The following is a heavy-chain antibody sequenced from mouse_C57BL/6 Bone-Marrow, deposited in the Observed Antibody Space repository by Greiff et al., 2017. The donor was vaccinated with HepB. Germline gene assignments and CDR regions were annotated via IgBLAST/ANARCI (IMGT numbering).Heavy chain of an antibody. CDR3: ARVVYYDYVIHYAMDY. J-gene: IGHJ4*01. V-gene: IGHV5-16*01. Sequence: EVHLVESEGGLVQPGSSMKLSCTASGFTFSDYYMAWVRQVPEKGLEWVANINYDGSSTYYLDSLKSRFIISRDNAKNILYLQMSSLKSEDTATYYCARVVYYDYVIHYAMDYWGQGTSVTVSS. CDR1: GFTFSDYY. D-gene: IGHD2-4*01. CDR2: INYDGSST.